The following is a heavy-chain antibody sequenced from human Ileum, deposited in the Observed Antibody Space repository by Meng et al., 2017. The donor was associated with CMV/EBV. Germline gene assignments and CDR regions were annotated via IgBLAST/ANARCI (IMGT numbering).Heavy chain of an antibody. CDR2: IDTNTGNP. CDR3: ARDGLSGRYFDY. CDR1: GYTFTSNN. J-gene: IGHJ4*02. D-gene: IGHD1-26*01. Sequence: QVHLLQSGSELKKPGASVKGSCKTSGYTFTSNNIIWVRQAPGQGPEWMGWIDTNTGNPTYAQGFTGRFVFSLDTSVNTAYLQISSLKAEDTAVYYCARDGLSGRYFDYWGQGTLVTVSS. V-gene: IGHV7-4-1*02.